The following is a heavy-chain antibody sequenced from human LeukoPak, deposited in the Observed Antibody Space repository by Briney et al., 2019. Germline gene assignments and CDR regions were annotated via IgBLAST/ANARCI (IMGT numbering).Heavy chain of an antibody. CDR2: VKQDGSYR. CDR1: GFTFSSYW. Sequence: GGSLRLSCAASGFTFSSYWMSWVRQASGKGLEWVSNVKQDGSYRYYVDSVKGRYTISRDNANNSLYLQMNSLRAEDTAVYYCARSLGYCSAGSCFPFDYSGQGTLVTVSS. CDR3: ARSLGYCSAGSCFPFDY. V-gene: IGHV3-7*05. J-gene: IGHJ4*02. D-gene: IGHD2-15*01.